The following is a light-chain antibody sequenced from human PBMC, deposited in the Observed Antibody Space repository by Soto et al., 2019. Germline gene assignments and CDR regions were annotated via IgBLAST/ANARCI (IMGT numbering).Light chain of an antibody. V-gene: IGKV3-11*01. CDR1: QSVSNY. CDR3: QQRSHWPPIT. J-gene: IGKJ5*01. Sequence: EIGMTQSAATLSLSPWEKASVSCRAIQSVSNYLAWYQQKPGQAPRLLIYDAPNRATGIPARFSGSGSGTDFTLTISSLEPEDFAVYSCQQRSHWPPITFGQGTRLEIK. CDR2: DAP.